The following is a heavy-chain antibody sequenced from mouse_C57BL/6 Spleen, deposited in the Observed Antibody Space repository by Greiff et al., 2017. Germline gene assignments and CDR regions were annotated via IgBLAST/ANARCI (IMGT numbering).Heavy chain of an antibody. CDR2: IRSKSNNYAT. CDR1: GFSFNTYA. Sequence: EVQRVESGGGLVQPKGSLKLSCAASGFSFNTYAMNWVRQAPGKGLEWVARIRSKSNNYATYYADSVKDRFTISRDDSESMLYLQMNNLKTEDTAMYYCVRHSTHGAMDYWGQGTSVTVSS. J-gene: IGHJ4*01. D-gene: IGHD5-1*01. V-gene: IGHV10-1*01. CDR3: VRHSTHGAMDY.